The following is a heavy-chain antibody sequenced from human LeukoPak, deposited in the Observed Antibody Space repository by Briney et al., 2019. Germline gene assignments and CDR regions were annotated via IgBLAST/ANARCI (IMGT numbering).Heavy chain of an antibody. CDR2: IYSSGHT. Sequence: PSETLSLTCTVSGGSISNYYWSWIRQPPGKGLEWIGDIYSSGHTNYNPSLKSRVTISVDTSKNQFSLNLRSVTAADTAVYYCARHFSGAAAPLPFDYWGQGTLVTVSS. D-gene: IGHD6-13*01. J-gene: IGHJ4*02. CDR3: ARHFSGAAAPLPFDY. CDR1: GGSISNYY. V-gene: IGHV4-59*08.